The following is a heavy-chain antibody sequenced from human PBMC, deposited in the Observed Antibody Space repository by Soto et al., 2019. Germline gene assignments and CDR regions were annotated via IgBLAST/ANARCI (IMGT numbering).Heavy chain of an antibody. V-gene: IGHV4-59*01. CDR1: GGSISSYY. CDR3: ARDSIVVVPAASDWYYYYYGMDV. D-gene: IGHD2-2*01. J-gene: IGHJ6*02. Sequence: SETLSLTCTVSGGSISSYYWSWSRQPPGKGLGWMGYIYYSGSTNYNPSLKSRVTISVDTSKNQFSLKLSSVTAADTAVYYCARDSIVVVPAASDWYYYYYGMDVWGQGTTVTVSS. CDR2: IYYSGST.